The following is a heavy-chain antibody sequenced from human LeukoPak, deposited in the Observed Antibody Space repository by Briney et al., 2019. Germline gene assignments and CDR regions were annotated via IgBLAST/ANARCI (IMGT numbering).Heavy chain of an antibody. CDR2: IKQDGSEE. Sequence: GGSLRLSCAPSGFTFSSFWMSWVRQPPVKGLEWVANIKQDGSEEYYVDSVKGRFTISRDNAKNSLYLQMNSLRAEDTAVYYCASGPGAYYGSGSYSFDYWGQGTLVTVSS. V-gene: IGHV3-7*01. CDR1: GFTFSSFW. CDR3: ASGPGAYYGSGSYSFDY. J-gene: IGHJ4*02. D-gene: IGHD3-10*01.